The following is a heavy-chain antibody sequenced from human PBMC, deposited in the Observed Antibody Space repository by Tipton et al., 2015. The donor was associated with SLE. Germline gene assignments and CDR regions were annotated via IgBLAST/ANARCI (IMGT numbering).Heavy chain of an antibody. CDR1: GASVSSHY. CDR2: IHYSRGT. Sequence: TLSLTCTVSGASVSSHYWNWIRQTPGKGLEWIGYIHYSRGTNYNPSLTSRVSISVDASKRQLSLNLTSVTAADTAVYFCARGAVYGDYVGYFENWGQGALVTVSS. V-gene: IGHV4-59*02. D-gene: IGHD4-17*01. J-gene: IGHJ4*02. CDR3: ARGAVYGDYVGYFEN.